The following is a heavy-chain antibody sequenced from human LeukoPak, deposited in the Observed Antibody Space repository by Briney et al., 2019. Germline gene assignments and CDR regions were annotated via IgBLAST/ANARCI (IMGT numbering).Heavy chain of an antibody. D-gene: IGHD2-21*02. V-gene: IGHV1-46*01. CDR1: GYSFTTYH. J-gene: IGHJ5*02. Sequence: ASVKVSCKASGYSFTTYHMHWVRQAPGQGLEWMGIINPSGGSTNYAQNFQGRVTMTRDMSTSTVYMELSSLRSEDTAVYYCARGGITYYGRVTEDNWFDPWGQGTLVTVSS. CDR2: INPSGGST. CDR3: ARGGITYYGRVTEDNWFDP.